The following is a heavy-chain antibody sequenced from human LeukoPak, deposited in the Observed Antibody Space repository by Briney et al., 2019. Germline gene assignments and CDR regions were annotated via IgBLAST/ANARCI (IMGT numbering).Heavy chain of an antibody. CDR2: IKSKTDGGTP. V-gene: IGHV3-15*01. CDR3: TTASDCSGGSCYFDY. D-gene: IGHD2-15*01. Sequence: GGSLRLSCAASGFTFSNAWMSWVRQAPGKGLEWAGRIKSKTDGGTPDYAAPVKGRFTISRDDSKNTLYLQMNSLKTEDTAVYYCTTASDCSGGSCYFDYWGQGTLVTVSS. J-gene: IGHJ4*02. CDR1: GFTFSNAW.